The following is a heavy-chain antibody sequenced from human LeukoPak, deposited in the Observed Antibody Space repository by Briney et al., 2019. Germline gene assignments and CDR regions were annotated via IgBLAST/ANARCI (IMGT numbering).Heavy chain of an antibody. CDR3: TKDPNGDYIGAFDP. V-gene: IGHV3-23*01. J-gene: IGHJ5*02. Sequence: GGSLRLSCAAPGLTFSNYAMTWVRQAPGKGLEWVSSIRGDGGGAVYTDSVKGRFTTSRDNSKNMLYLQMNSLRAEDTALYYCTKDPNGDYIGAFDPWGQGTLVTVSA. CDR1: GLTFSNYA. D-gene: IGHD4-17*01. CDR2: IRGDGGGA.